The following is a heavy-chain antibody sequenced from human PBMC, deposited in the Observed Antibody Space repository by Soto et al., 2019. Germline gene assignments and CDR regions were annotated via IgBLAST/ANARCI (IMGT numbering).Heavy chain of an antibody. D-gene: IGHD3-3*01. CDR2: ISAYNGNT. V-gene: IGHV1-18*01. CDR3: ARLNADYDSRYYGMDV. CDR1: GYRFTSYD. Sequence: ASVKVSCKASGYRFTSYDVSWVRQAPGQGLECMGWISAYNGNTNYAQKFRGRVTMTTDTSTSTAYMELRSLRSDDTAVYYCARLNADYDSRYYGMDVWGHGTTVTVSS. J-gene: IGHJ6*02.